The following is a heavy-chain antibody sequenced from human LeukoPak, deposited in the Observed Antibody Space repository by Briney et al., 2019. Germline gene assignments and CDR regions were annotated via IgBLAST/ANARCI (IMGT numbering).Heavy chain of an antibody. CDR2: INHSGST. CDR3: AREVALWSRALVGMDV. J-gene: IGHJ6*02. CDR1: GGSFSGYY. V-gene: IGHV4-34*01. Sequence: SETLSLTCAVYGGSFSGYYWSWIRQPPGKGLEWIGEINHSGSTNYNPSLKSRVTISVDTSKNQFSLKLSSVTAADTAVYYCAREVALWSRALVGMDVWGQGTTVTVSS. D-gene: IGHD3-10*01.